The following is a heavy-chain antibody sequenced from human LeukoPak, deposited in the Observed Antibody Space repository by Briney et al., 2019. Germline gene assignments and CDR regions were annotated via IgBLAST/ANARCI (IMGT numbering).Heavy chain of an antibody. V-gene: IGHV1-69*06. CDR2: IIPIFGTA. J-gene: IGHJ4*02. D-gene: IGHD2-15*01. CDR1: GGTFSSYA. Sequence: SVKVSCEASGGTFSSYAISWVRQAPGQGLEWMGGIIPIFGTANYAQKFQGRVTITADKSTSTAYMELSSLRSEDTAVYYCAREGYCSGGSCYSGFDYWGQGTLVTVSS. CDR3: AREGYCSGGSCYSGFDY.